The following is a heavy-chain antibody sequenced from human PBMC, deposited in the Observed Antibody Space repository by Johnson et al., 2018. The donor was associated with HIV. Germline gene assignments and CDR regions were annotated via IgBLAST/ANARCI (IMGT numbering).Heavy chain of an antibody. CDR1: GLTVSSNY. D-gene: IGHD6-25*01. CDR3: ARKKVAATGAFDM. Sequence: VQLVESGGGLVQPGGSLRVSCAASGLTVSSNYMTWVRQGPGKGLEWVSVINSGGGTYYADSVTGRFTISRDNSKNTLYLQMNSLRAEDTAVYYCARKKVAATGAFDMWGQGTMVTVSS. J-gene: IGHJ3*02. CDR2: INSGGGT. V-gene: IGHV3-66*01.